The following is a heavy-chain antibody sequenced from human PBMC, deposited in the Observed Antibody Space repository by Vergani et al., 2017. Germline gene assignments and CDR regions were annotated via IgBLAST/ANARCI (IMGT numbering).Heavy chain of an antibody. Sequence: QVQLVQSGAEVTKPGASVKVSCKAPGYPFTSYYMHWLRKAPGQGLEWMGIINPSGCRTSYAQKFQGRVTMTRDTSTSTVYMELRSLRTVDTAVYYCAGEWGGSWQWLVPRPPGEGYGWFDPWGQGTLVTVSS. J-gene: IGHJ5*02. V-gene: IGHV1-46*01. D-gene: IGHD6-19*01. CDR1: GYPFTSYY. CDR2: INPSGCRT. CDR3: AGEWGGSWQWLVPRPPGEGYGWFDP.